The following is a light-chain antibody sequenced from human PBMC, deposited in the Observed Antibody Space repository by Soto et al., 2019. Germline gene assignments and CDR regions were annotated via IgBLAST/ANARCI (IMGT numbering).Light chain of an antibody. CDR2: EVS. Sequence: QSALTQPPSASGSPGQSVTISCTGTSSDVGGYNYVSWYQQYPGKAPKLMIYEVSERPSGVPDRFSGSKSGNTASLTVSGLQAEDEADYYCSSYAGSSTVVFGGGTKVTVL. CDR3: SSYAGSSTVV. J-gene: IGLJ2*01. CDR1: SSDVGGYNY. V-gene: IGLV2-8*01.